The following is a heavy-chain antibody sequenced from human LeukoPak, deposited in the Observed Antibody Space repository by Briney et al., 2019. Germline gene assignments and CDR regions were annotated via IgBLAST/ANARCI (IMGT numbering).Heavy chain of an antibody. V-gene: IGHV3-21*01. CDR2: ISSSSSYM. J-gene: IGHJ6*02. Sequence: GGSLRLSCAASGFTFSSYSMNWVRQAPGKGLEWVSSISSSSSYMYYVDSVKGRFTISRDNAKNSLYLQMNRLRAEDTAVYYCARDLYSATNGMDVWGQGTTVTVSS. D-gene: IGHD6-25*01. CDR3: ARDLYSATNGMDV. CDR1: GFTFSSYS.